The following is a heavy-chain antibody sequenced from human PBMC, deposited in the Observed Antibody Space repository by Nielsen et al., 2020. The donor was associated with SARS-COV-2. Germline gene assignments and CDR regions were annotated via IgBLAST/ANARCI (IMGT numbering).Heavy chain of an antibody. CDR2: ISSSGSTI. V-gene: IGHV3-11*01. Sequence: WIRQPPGKGLEWVSYISSSGSTIYYADSVKGRFTISRDNAKNSLYLQMNSLRAEDTAVYYCARGYSGYGAAFDIWGQGTMVTVSS. CDR3: ARGYSGYGAAFDI. D-gene: IGHD5-12*01. J-gene: IGHJ3*02.